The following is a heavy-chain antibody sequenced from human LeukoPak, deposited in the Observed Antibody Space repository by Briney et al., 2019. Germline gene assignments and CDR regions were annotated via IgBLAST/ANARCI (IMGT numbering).Heavy chain of an antibody. J-gene: IGHJ4*02. CDR3: ARDPSFYSGYFNCFDY. Sequence: SETLSLTCTVSGGSVSSGSYYWSWIRQPPGKGLEWIGYIYYSGSTNYNPSLKSRVTISVDTSKNQFSLKLSSVTAADTAVYYCARDPSFYSGYFNCFDYWGQGTLVTVSS. CDR2: IYYSGST. D-gene: IGHD5-12*01. V-gene: IGHV4-61*01. CDR1: GGSVSSGSYY.